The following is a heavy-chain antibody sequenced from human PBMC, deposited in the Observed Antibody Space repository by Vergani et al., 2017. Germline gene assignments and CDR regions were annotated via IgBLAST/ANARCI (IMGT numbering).Heavy chain of an antibody. CDR2: ISSSSTI. J-gene: IGHJ4*02. V-gene: IGHV3-48*01. CDR1: GFTFSSYS. Sequence: EVQLVESGGGLVQPGGSLRLSCAASGFTFSSYSMNWVRQAPGKGLEWVSYISSSSTIYYADSVKGRFTISRDNAKNSLYLQMNSLRAEDTAVYYCARGGGRRYLDYWGQGTLVTVSS. D-gene: IGHD2-15*01. CDR3: ARGGGRRYLDY.